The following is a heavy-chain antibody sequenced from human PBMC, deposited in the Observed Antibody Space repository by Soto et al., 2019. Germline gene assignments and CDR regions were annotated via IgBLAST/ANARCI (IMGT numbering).Heavy chain of an antibody. CDR1: GFTFSSYA. CDR2: ISGSGGST. CDR3: AKVKGRTVKSDFWSGYYYYFDY. D-gene: IGHD3-3*01. V-gene: IGHV3-23*01. Sequence: GGSLRLSCAASGFTFSSYAMSWVRQAPGKGLEWVSAISGSGGSTYYADSVKGRLTISRDNSKNTLYLQMNSLRAEETAVYYCAKVKGRTVKSDFWSGYYYYFDYWGQGTLVTVSS. J-gene: IGHJ4*02.